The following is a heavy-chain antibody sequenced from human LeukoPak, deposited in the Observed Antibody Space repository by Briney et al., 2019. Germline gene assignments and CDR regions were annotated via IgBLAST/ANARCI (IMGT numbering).Heavy chain of an antibody. Sequence: GGSLRLSCTASGFNFNTYAMTWVRQAPGQGLEWLSVISGSGGLTDYADSAKGRFTISRDNSKNTVYLQMNSLRAEDTAVYYCSRSRRSGYHNEPTDYWGQGTLVTVSS. CDR2: ISGSGGLT. D-gene: IGHD3-3*01. J-gene: IGHJ4*02. V-gene: IGHV3-23*01. CDR3: SRSRRSGYHNEPTDY. CDR1: GFNFNTYA.